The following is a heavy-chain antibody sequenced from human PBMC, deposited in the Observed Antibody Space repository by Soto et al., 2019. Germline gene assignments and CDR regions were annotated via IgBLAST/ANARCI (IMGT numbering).Heavy chain of an antibody. Sequence: EVQLVETGGGLIQPGGSLRLSCAASGFTVSSNYMSWVRQAPGKGLEWVSDIYSGGSTYYADSVKGRFTISRDNSKNTLYLQMNSLRDEDTAVYYCARARNFHYYGMDVWGQGTTVTVSS. V-gene: IGHV3-53*02. CDR1: GFTVSSNY. J-gene: IGHJ6*02. CDR2: IYSGGST. CDR3: ARARNFHYYGMDV. D-gene: IGHD3-3*01.